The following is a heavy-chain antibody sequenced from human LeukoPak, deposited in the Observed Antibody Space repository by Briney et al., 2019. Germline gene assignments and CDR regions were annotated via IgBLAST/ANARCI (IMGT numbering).Heavy chain of an antibody. D-gene: IGHD2-15*01. CDR1: GFSFSDYY. Sequence: TGGSLRLSCAASGFSFSDYYMTWIRQAPGKGLEWVSHISRSSTYTNYADSVKGRFTISRDNAKNSLYLQMNSLRAEDTALYYCAREYCSGGSCYSHYYYYGMDVWGQGTTVTVSS. V-gene: IGHV3-11*05. J-gene: IGHJ6*02. CDR3: AREYCSGGSCYSHYYYYGMDV. CDR2: ISRSSTYT.